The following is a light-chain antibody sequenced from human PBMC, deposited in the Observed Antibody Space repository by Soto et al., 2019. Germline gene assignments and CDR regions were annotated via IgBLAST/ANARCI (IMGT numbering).Light chain of an antibody. CDR3: QQCGGSPLFS. Sequence: EIVLTQSPATLSLSPGERATLSCTASQSVTSSCLAWYQRKPGQAPRLLIHTTSTRATDIPDRFSGSGSGTNFTLTIIRLQPDDFAVYYCQQCGGSPLFSFGPGTRVDI. CDR1: QSVTSSC. V-gene: IGKV3-20*01. CDR2: TTS. J-gene: IGKJ3*01.